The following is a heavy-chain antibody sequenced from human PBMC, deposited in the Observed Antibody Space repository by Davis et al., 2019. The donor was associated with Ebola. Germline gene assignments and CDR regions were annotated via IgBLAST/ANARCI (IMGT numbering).Heavy chain of an antibody. CDR3: AREYRIFGVVNLGY. Sequence: PGGSLRLSCAASGFTFSSYSMNWVRQAPGKGLEWVSSISSSSSYIYYADSVKGRFTISRDNAKNSLYLQMNSLRAEDTAVYYCAREYRIFGVVNLGYWGQGTLVTVSS. CDR2: ISSSSSYI. J-gene: IGHJ4*02. CDR1: GFTFSSYS. D-gene: IGHD3-3*02. V-gene: IGHV3-21*01.